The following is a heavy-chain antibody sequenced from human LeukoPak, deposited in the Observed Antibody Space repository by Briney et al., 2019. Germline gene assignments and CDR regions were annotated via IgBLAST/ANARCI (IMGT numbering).Heavy chain of an antibody. CDR2: MNPNSGNT. D-gene: IGHD3-10*01. CDR1: GYTFTSYD. CDR3: ARGRMVRGVTWWFDP. V-gene: IGHV1-8*01. J-gene: IGHJ5*02. Sequence: ASVKVSCKASGYTFTSYDINWVRQATGQGLEWMGWMNPNSGNTGYAQKFQGRVTMTRNTSISTAYMQLSSLRSEDTALYYCARGRMVRGVTWWFDPWGQGTLVTVSS.